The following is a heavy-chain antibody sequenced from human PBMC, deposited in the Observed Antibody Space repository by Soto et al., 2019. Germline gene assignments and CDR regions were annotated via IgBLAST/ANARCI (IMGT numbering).Heavy chain of an antibody. V-gene: IGHV3-30*03. J-gene: IGHJ4*02. CDR2: ISFDGSIE. Sequence: QVQLVESGGGVVQPGRSLRVSCAASGFTFSSYGLHWVRQAPGKGLEWVAAISFDGSIESYADSVKGRFTISRDNSKNTRHLQMNSLRTEDTAVYYCARLLREGILRATTPLGYWGQGTLVTVSS. CDR3: ARLLREGILRATTPLGY. D-gene: IGHD1-26*01. CDR1: GFTFSSYG.